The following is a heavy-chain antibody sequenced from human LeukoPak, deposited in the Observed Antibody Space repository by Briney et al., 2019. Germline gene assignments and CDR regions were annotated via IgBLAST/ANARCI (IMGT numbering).Heavy chain of an antibody. CDR3: ATWGIAAAGTWRLRAGDY. J-gene: IGHJ4*02. Sequence: GGSLRLSCAASGFTFSSYAMSWVRQAPGKGLEWVSAISGSGGSTYYADSVKGRFTISRDNSKNTLYLQMNSLRAEDTAVYYCATWGIAAAGTWRLRAGDYWGQGTLVTVSS. CDR2: ISGSGGST. CDR1: GFTFSSYA. V-gene: IGHV3-23*01. D-gene: IGHD6-13*01.